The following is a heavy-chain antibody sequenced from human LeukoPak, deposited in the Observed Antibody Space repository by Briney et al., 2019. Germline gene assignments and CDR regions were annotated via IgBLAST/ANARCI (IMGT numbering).Heavy chain of an antibody. CDR1: GFTFSSYD. J-gene: IGHJ6*02. CDR3: ARVQLYYDFWGMDV. Sequence: GGSLRLSCAASGFTFSSYDMHWVRQATGKGLEWVSAIGTAGDTYYPGSVKGRFTISRENAKNSLYLQMNSLRAGDAAVYYRARVQLYYDFWGMDVWGQGTTVTVSS. V-gene: IGHV3-13*01. D-gene: IGHD3-3*01. CDR2: IGTAGDT.